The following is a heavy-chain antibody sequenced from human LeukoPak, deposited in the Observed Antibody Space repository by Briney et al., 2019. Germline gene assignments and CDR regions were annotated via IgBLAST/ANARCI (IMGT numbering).Heavy chain of an antibody. CDR3: ARCDSSGWTRYYYGMDV. Sequence: PGGSLRLSCAASGFTFSSYEMNWVRQAPGKGLEWASYISSSGSTIYYADSVKGRFTISRDNAKNSLYLQMNSLRAEDTAVYYCARCDSSGWTRYYYGMDVWGQGTTVTVSS. V-gene: IGHV3-48*03. CDR2: ISSSGSTI. CDR1: GFTFSSYE. J-gene: IGHJ6*02. D-gene: IGHD6-19*01.